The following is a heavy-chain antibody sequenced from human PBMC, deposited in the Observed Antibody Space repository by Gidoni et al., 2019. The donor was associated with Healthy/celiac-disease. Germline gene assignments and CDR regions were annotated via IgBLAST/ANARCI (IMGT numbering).Heavy chain of an antibody. V-gene: IGHV4-59*01. CDR2: IYYSGST. CDR3: ARGNSSGWSAGD. Sequence: QVQLPEPGPGLAKPSEALSVTCTVSGCSIRRSYWSWIRQPPGKGLELIVYIYYSGSTNYNPSLKSRVTISEDTSKNQFSLKLSSVTAADTAVYYCARGNSSGWSAGDWGQGTLVTVSS. D-gene: IGHD6-19*01. J-gene: IGHJ4*02. CDR1: GCSIRRSY.